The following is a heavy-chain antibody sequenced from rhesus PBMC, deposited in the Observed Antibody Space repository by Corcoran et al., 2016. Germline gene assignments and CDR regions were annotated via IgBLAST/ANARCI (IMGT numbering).Heavy chain of an antibody. CDR1: GGSLSDPYR. J-gene: IGHJ6*01. D-gene: IGHD5-24*01. CDR2: IYGSSTYT. Sequence: QVHLQESGPGVVKPSETLSLTCAVSGGSLSDPYRCSWIRQPPGKGLEWIGYIYGSSTYTNYNPSLKSRVTISKDTSKNQFSLKLSSVTAADTAVYYCAREYSDYGLDFWGQGVVVTVSS. V-gene: IGHV4S10*01. CDR3: AREYSDYGLDF.